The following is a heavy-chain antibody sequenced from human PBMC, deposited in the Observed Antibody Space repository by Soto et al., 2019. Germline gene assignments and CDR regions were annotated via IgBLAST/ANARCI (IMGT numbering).Heavy chain of an antibody. V-gene: IGHV3-33*01. J-gene: IGHJ4*02. CDR3: ARDYDSSGYPRYYFAY. CDR1: GFTFSSYG. D-gene: IGHD3-22*01. Sequence: QVQLVEWGGGVVQPGRSLRLSCAASGFTFSSYGMHWVRQAPGKGLEWVAVIWHDGSKKYYADSVKGRFTISGDNSKNTLDLQMNSLRAEDTAVYYCARDYDSSGYPRYYFAYGGQGTLVTVSS. CDR2: IWHDGSKK.